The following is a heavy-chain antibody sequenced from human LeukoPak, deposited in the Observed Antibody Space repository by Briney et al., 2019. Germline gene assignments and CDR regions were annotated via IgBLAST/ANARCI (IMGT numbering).Heavy chain of an antibody. V-gene: IGHV4-39*07. CDR2: IYYSGST. CDR3: ARSLYGSGSYYKFSYMDV. Sequence: PSETLSLTCTVSGGSISSSSYYWGWIRQPPGKGLEWIGSIYYSGSTYYNPSLKSRVTISVDTSKNQFSLKLSSVTAADTAVYYCARSLYGSGSYYKFSYMDVWGKGTTVTVSS. D-gene: IGHD3-10*01. J-gene: IGHJ6*03. CDR1: GGSISSSSYY.